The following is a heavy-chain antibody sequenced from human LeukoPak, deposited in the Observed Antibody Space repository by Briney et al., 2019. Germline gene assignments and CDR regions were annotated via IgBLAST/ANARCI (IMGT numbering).Heavy chain of an antibody. CDR3: ARHSAGYSSSWYWDY. CDR2: IYTSGST. Sequence: PSETLSLTCTVSGGSISSYYWSWIRQPPGKGLEWIGYIYTSGSTNYNPSLRSRVTISVDTSKNQFPLKLSSVTAADTAVYYCARHSAGYSSSWYWDYWGQGTLVTASS. CDR1: GGSISSYY. J-gene: IGHJ4*02. D-gene: IGHD6-13*01. V-gene: IGHV4-4*09.